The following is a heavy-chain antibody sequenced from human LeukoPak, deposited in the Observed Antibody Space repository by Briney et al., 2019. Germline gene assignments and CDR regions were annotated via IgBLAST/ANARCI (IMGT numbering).Heavy chain of an antibody. D-gene: IGHD6-19*01. Sequence: GGSLRLSCAASGLNFSSFGVNWVRQGPGKGLEWVSGISFIISTWSADSVKGRFTISRDNSKNTVYLQMNSLRDDDTAVYYCAKGTSSLNYDAFDIWGQGTLVTVSS. CDR1: GLNFSSFG. CDR3: AKGTSSLNYDAFDI. V-gene: IGHV3-23*01. CDR2: ISFIIST. J-gene: IGHJ3*02.